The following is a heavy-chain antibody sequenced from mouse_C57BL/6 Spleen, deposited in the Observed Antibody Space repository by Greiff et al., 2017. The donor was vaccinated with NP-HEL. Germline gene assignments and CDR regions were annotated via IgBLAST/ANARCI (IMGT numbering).Heavy chain of an antibody. J-gene: IGHJ1*03. CDR3: SRCMRYDYWYCDV. Sequence: EVHLVESGGGLVQPGGSLSLSCAASGFTFTDYYMSWVRQPPGKALEWLGFIRNKANGYTTEYSASVKGRFTISRDNSQSILYLQKNGLRAEDSAAYYCSRCMRYDYWYCDVWGTGTTVTVSS. D-gene: IGHD2-3*01. CDR2: IRNKANGYTT. CDR1: GFTFTDYY. V-gene: IGHV7-3*01.